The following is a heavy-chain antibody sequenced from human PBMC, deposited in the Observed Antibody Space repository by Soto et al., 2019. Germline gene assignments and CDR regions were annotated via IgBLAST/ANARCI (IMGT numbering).Heavy chain of an antibody. CDR3: AKGTLTDPTLRFLEWSPGYYYGMDV. Sequence: HPGGSLRLSCAASGFTFDDYTMHWVRQAPGKGLEWVSLISWDGGSTYYADSVKGRFTISRDNSKNSLYLQMNSLRTGDTALYYCAKGTLTDPTLRFLEWSPGYYYGMDVWGQGTTVTVSS. CDR1: GFTFDDYT. CDR2: ISWDGGST. D-gene: IGHD3-3*01. J-gene: IGHJ6*02. V-gene: IGHV3-43*01.